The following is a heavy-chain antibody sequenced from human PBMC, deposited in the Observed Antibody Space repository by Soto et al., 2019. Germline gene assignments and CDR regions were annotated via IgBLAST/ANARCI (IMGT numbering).Heavy chain of an antibody. CDR2: IYYNGNT. D-gene: IGHD4-4*01. V-gene: IGHV4-31*03. Sequence: SETLSLTCPVSGGSISSSVYYWSWIRQLPGKGLEWIAYIYYNGNTHYNPSLKSRVSISVDTSKNQFSLKLSSVTAADTAVYYCAREKQYYFDYWGQGALVTVSS. J-gene: IGHJ4*02. CDR3: AREKQYYFDY. CDR1: GGSISSSVYY.